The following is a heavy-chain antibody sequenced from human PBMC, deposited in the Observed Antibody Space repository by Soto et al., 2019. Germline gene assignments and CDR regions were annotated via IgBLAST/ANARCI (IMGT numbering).Heavy chain of an antibody. CDR2: IKGSHAGGTT. V-gene: IGHV3-15*01. Sequence: EVQLVESGGGLVEPGGSIRLSCVASGFTFTKAYMTWVRQAPGKGLEWVGRIKGSHAGGTTDYATSVKGRFTISRDDSKNTLYLQMNSLNTEDTYVYYCATEGGYPGSNFYGAYWGQGTLVTVSS. CDR1: GFTFTKAY. J-gene: IGHJ4*02. CDR3: ATEGGYPGSNFYGAY. D-gene: IGHD1-26*01.